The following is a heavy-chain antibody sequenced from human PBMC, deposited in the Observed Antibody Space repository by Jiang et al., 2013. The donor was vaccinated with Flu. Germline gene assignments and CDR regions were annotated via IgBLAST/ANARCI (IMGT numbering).Heavy chain of an antibody. J-gene: IGHJ4*02. D-gene: IGHD4-17*01. CDR1: GFTFGDYA. CDR3: TRGDYGDFTFFDY. V-gene: IGHV3-49*03. CDR2: IRSKAFGVTT. Sequence: QLLESGGGLVEPGRSLRLSCTTSGFTFGDYAINWFRQAPGKGLEWVSFIRSKAFGVTTLYAASVRGRFTTSRDDSNNVAYLHMTSLKTDDTGVYFCTRGDYGDFTFFDYWGEGTLVTVSS.